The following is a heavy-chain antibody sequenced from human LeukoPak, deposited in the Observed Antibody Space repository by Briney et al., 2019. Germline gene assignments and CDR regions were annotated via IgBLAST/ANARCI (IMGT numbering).Heavy chain of an antibody. V-gene: IGHV3-7*04. Sequence: PGGSLRLXCAVSGFTFSNFWMSWVRQAPGRGLEWVANIHPEGNEKYHVESVKGRFTISRDNAKNSLFLQMNGLRVEDTAVYYCARGDAFSGDHWGQGTLVTVSS. CDR3: ARGDAFSGDH. CDR1: GFTFSNFW. CDR2: IHPEGNEK. J-gene: IGHJ4*02.